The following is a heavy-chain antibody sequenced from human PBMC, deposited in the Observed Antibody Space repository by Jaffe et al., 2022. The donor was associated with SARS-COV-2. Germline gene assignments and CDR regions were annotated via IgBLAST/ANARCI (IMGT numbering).Heavy chain of an antibody. CDR1: GGSFSGYY. CDR2: INHSGST. Sequence: QVQLQQWGAGLLKPSETLSLTCAVYGGSFSGYYWSWIRQPPGKGLEWIGEINHSGSTNYNPSLKSRVTISVDTSKNQFSLKLSSVTAADTAVYYCARSYDYEGGAFDIWGQGTMVTVSS. CDR3: ARSYDYEGGAFDI. D-gene: IGHD4-17*01. V-gene: IGHV4-34*01. J-gene: IGHJ3*02.